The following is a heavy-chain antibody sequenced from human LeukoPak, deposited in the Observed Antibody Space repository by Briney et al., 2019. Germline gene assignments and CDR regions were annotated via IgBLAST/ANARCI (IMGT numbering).Heavy chain of an antibody. J-gene: IGHJ4*02. D-gene: IGHD3-16*01. CDR3: AREGGPYRPLDY. CDR2: IFHSGST. CDR1: GGSINSSKW. Sequence: SETLSLTCAVSGGSINSSKWWSWARQPPGKGLEWIGEIFHSGSTNYNPSLKSRVTISVDKSKNQFSLKLSSVTAADTAVYYCAREGGPYRPLDYSGQGTLVTVS. V-gene: IGHV4-4*02.